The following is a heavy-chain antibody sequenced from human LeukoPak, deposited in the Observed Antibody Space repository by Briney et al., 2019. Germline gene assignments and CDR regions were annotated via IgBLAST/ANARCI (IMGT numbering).Heavy chain of an antibody. D-gene: IGHD6-13*01. J-gene: IGHJ4*02. CDR1: GCTFSSYA. Sequence: GGSLRLSCAASGCTFSSYAISWVRQAPGQGLEWMGGIIPIFGTANYAQKFQGRVTVTADESTSTAYMELSSLRSEDTAVYYCARGGYSSSWPNDYWGQGTLVTVSS. CDR3: ARGGYSSSWPNDY. V-gene: IGHV1-69*01. CDR2: IIPIFGTA.